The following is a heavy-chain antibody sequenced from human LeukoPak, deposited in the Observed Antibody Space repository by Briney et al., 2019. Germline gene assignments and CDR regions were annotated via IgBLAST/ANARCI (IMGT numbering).Heavy chain of an antibody. D-gene: IGHD4-17*01. Sequence: PGGSLRLSCAASGFTFSSYAMHWVRQAPGKGLEWVSSISSSSYILYADSVKGRFTISRDNAKNSLFLQINSLRAEDTAVYYCARQGPYGDYSHWGQGTMVTVSS. J-gene: IGHJ4*02. CDR1: GFTFSSYA. CDR2: ISSSSYI. CDR3: ARQGPYGDYSH. V-gene: IGHV3-21*01.